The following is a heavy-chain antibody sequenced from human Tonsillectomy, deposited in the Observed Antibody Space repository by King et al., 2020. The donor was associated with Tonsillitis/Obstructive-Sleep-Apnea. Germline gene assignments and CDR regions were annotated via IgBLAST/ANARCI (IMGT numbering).Heavy chain of an antibody. CDR2: IYYSGST. V-gene: IGHV4-31*03. CDR3: ARGFDYYDSIGQNNWFDP. CDR1: GGSISTGGYY. J-gene: IGHJ5*02. D-gene: IGHD3-22*01. Sequence: QLQESGPGLVKPSQTLSLTCTVSGGSISTGGYYWSWIRQHPGKGLEWIGYIYYSGSTYYNPSLKSRVTISVDTSKNQFSLKLSSVTAADTAVYYCARGFDYYDSIGQNNWFDPWGQGTLVTVSS.